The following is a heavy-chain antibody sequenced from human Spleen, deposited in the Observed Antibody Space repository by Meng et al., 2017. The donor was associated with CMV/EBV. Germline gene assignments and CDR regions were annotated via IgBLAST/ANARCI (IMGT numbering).Heavy chain of an antibody. V-gene: IGHV1-8*03. J-gene: IGHJ4*02. CDR1: GYTFTSYD. CDR3: ARDLTGTTGGDFDY. D-gene: IGHD1-14*01. Sequence: ASVKVSCKASGYTFTSYDINWVRQATGQGLEWMGWMNPNSGNTGYAQKFQSRVTITRNTSISTAYMELSSLRSEDTAVYYCARDLTGTTGGDFDYWGQGTLVTVSS. CDR2: MNPNSGNT.